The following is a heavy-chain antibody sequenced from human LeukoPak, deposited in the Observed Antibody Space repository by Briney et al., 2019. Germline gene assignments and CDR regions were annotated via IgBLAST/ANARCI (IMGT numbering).Heavy chain of an antibody. CDR1: GFTFSSYS. CDR3: ARGPPMD. V-gene: IGHV3-21*01. CDR2: ISSSSSHI. J-gene: IGHJ4*02. Sequence: GGSLRLSCAASGFTFSSYSMNWVRQAPGKGLEWVSSISSSSSHIYYADSVKGLFTISRDNAKNSLYLQMNSLRAEDTAVYYCARGPPMDWGQGTLVTVSS. D-gene: IGHD3-10*01.